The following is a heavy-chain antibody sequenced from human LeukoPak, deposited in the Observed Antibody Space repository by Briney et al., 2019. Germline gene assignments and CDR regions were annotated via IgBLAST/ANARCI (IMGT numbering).Heavy chain of an antibody. CDR3: ARTNWGSYYYYYYMDV. CDR2: IYYSGST. Sequence: SETLSLTCTVSGGSISSYYWSWIRQPPGKGLEWIGYIYYSGSTNYNPSPKSRVTISVDTSKNQFSLKLSSVTAADTAVYYCARTNWGSYYYYYYMDVWGKGTTVTVSS. J-gene: IGHJ6*03. V-gene: IGHV4-59*01. CDR1: GGSISSYY. D-gene: IGHD7-27*01.